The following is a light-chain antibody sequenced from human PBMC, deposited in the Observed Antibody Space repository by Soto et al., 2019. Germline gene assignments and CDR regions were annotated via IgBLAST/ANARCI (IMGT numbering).Light chain of an antibody. J-gene: IGKJ4*01. Sequence: DIQMTQSPSTLSASVADRVTITCRASQSFSTWLAWYQQKPGKAPNLLIYKTSILESVVPSRFSGSGSGTEFTLTISSLQTDDFATYYCQQYNSNQHTFGGGTKVEIK. V-gene: IGKV1-5*03. CDR2: KTS. CDR1: QSFSTW. CDR3: QQYNSNQHT.